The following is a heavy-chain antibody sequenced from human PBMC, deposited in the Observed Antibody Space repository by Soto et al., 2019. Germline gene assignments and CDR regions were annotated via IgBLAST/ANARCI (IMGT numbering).Heavy chain of an antibody. V-gene: IGHV3-7*01. D-gene: IGHD6-6*01. CDR1: GFTFNRYW. J-gene: IGHJ4*02. Sequence: EVQLVESGGGLVQPGGSLRLSCAASGFTFNRYWMGWVRQAPGKGPEWLANIKQDGSERYYVDSVKGRFTISRENVKNSVYLQINSLRAEDTAVYYCTRTISALPGDDYWGQGTLVTVSS. CDR3: TRTISALPGDDY. CDR2: IKQDGSER.